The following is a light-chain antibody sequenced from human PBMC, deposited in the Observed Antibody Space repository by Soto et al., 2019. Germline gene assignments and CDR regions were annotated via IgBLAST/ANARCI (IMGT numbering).Light chain of an antibody. Sequence: EIVMTQSPATLSVSPGERATLSCRASQSVSSNLAWYQQKPGQAPRLLIYGATTRATGIPARFSGSGSGTEFTLTISGLYSEDFALYGYQQYNNWHRRTFCQGTGLDIK. CDR3: QQYNNWHRRT. V-gene: IGKV3D-15*01. J-gene: IGKJ1*01. CDR1: QSVSSN. CDR2: GAT.